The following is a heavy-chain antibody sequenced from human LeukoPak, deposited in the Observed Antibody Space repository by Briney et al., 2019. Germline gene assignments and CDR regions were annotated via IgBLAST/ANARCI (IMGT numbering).Heavy chain of an antibody. CDR2: IYTSGST. D-gene: IGHD4-17*01. CDR1: GGSISSGSYY. Sequence: PSETLSLTCTVSGGSISSGSYYWSWIRQPAGKGLEWIGRIYTSGSTNYNPSLKSRVTISVDTSKNQFSLKLSSVTAADTAVYYCARFKTVTLPDYWGQGTLVTVSS. CDR3: ARFKTVTLPDY. V-gene: IGHV4-61*02. J-gene: IGHJ4*02.